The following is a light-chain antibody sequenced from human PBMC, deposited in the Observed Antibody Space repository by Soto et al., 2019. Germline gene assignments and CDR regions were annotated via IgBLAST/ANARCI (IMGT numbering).Light chain of an antibody. CDR3: QSYDSSLSGSYV. V-gene: IGLV1-40*01. Sequence: QSALTQPPSVNGAPGQRVTISCTGSSSNIGAGYDVHWYQQLPGTAPKLLIYGNSNRPSGVPDRFSGSKSGTSASLAITGLQAEDEADYYCQSYDSSLSGSYVFGTGTKVTVL. CDR2: GNS. J-gene: IGLJ1*01. CDR1: SSNIGAGYD.